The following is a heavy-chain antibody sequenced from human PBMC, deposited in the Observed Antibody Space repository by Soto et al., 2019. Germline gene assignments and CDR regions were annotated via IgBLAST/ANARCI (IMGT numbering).Heavy chain of an antibody. Sequence: EVQLLVSGGGSVQPEGSLRLSCAASGFSFSNYAMSWVRQAPGTGLEWVSAIDSGGGSTYYAASVKGRFSISRDNSMNTLYLQMNSLRAEDTAIYYCTKEHSNYPDNWFDPWGQGTLVTVSS. V-gene: IGHV3-23*01. D-gene: IGHD4-4*01. CDR1: GFSFSNYA. CDR2: IDSGGGST. J-gene: IGHJ5*02. CDR3: TKEHSNYPDNWFDP.